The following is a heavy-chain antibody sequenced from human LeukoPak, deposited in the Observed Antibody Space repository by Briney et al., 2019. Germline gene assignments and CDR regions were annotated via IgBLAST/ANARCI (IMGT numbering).Heavy chain of an antibody. J-gene: IGHJ6*03. CDR1: GYTFTSYD. V-gene: IGHV1-8*01. CDR2: MNPNSGNT. Sequence: ASVKVSCKASGYTFTSYDINWVRQATGQGLEWMGWMNPNSGNTGYAQKFQGRVTMTRDTSISTAYMELSSLRSEDTAVYYCARDGYSYGWEDYYYYYYMDVWGKGTTVTVSS. D-gene: IGHD5-18*01. CDR3: ARDGYSYGWEDYYYYYYMDV.